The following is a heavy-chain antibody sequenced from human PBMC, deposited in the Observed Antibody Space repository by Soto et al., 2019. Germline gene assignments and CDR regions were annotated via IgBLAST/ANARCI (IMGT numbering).Heavy chain of an antibody. CDR2: IVVGSGNT. CDR1: GFTFTSSA. D-gene: IGHD5-18*01. CDR3: AADGDTAMVPDY. V-gene: IGHV1-58*01. J-gene: IGHJ4*02. Sequence: SVKVSCKASGFTFTSSAVQWVRQARGQRLEWIGWIVVGSGNTNYAQRFQERVTITRDMSTSTAYMELSSLRSEDTAVYYCAADGDTAMVPDYWGQGTLVTVSS.